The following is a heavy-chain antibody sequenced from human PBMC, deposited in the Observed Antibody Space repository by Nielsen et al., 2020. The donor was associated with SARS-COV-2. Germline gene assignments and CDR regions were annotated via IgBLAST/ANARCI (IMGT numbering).Heavy chain of an antibody. D-gene: IGHD2-15*01. Sequence: SCTVSGGSISSGGYYWSWIRQHPGKGLEWIGYIYYSGSTYYDPSLKSRVTISVDTSKNQFSLKLSSVTAADAAVYYCARDRYCSGGSCTNRVMGYYGMDVWGQGTTVTVSS. CDR3: ARDRYCSGGSCTNRVMGYYGMDV. CDR1: GGSISSGGYY. V-gene: IGHV4-31*02. CDR2: IYYSGST. J-gene: IGHJ6*02.